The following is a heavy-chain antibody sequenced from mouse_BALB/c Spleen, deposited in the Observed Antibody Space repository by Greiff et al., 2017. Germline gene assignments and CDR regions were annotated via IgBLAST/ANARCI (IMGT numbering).Heavy chain of an antibody. Sequence: EVKLVESGGGLVQPGGSRKLSCAASGFTFSSFGMHWVRQAPEKGLEWVAYISSGSSTIYYADTVKGRFTISRDNPKNTLFLQMTSLRSEDTAMYYCASKRFDYWGQGTTLTVSS. CDR1: GFTFSSFG. J-gene: IGHJ2*01. CDR3: ASKRFDY. CDR2: ISSGSSTI. V-gene: IGHV5-17*02.